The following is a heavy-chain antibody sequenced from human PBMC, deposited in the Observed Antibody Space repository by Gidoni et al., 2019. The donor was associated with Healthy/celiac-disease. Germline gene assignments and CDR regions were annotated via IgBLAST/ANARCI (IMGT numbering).Heavy chain of an antibody. Sequence: QLQLQESGSGLVKPSQTLSLPCAVSGGSISSGGYSWSWIRQPPGKGLEWIGYSYHSGSTDYNPSLKSRVTISVDRSKNQFSLKLSSVTAADTAVYYCARVGGSLQAFDIWGQGTMVTVSS. CDR1: GGSISSGGYS. V-gene: IGHV4-30-2*01. CDR3: ARVGGSLQAFDI. CDR2: SYHSGST. J-gene: IGHJ3*02. D-gene: IGHD2-15*01.